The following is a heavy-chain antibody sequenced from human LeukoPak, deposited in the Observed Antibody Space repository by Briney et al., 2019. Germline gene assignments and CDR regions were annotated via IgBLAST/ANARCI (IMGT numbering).Heavy chain of an antibody. CDR3: ARHGAVADPYYFDY. CDR2: IYYSGST. D-gene: IGHD6-19*01. CDR1: GGSISSSSYY. J-gene: IGHJ4*02. V-gene: IGHV4-39*01. Sequence: PSETLSLTCTVSGGSISSSSYYWGWIRQPPGKGLEGSGSIYYSGSTYYNPSLKSRVTMSVDRSKNQFSLNLSSATAADTAVYYCARHGAVADPYYFDYWGQGTLVTVSS.